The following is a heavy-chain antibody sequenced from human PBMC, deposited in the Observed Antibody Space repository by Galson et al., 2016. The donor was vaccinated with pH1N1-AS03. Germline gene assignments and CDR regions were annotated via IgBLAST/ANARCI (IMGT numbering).Heavy chain of an antibody. CDR1: GGSFSGYS. Sequence: LSLTCAVYGGSFSGYSCSWIRQPPGKGLEWIGEINHSGSTNYNPSLKSRVPMSVDMAKNLIPLNVTSVTAADTAVYYCARRANWGFAGRQNWFDPWGQGTLVTVSS. CDR3: ARRANWGFAGRQNWFDP. D-gene: IGHD7-27*01. V-gene: IGHV4-34*01. J-gene: IGHJ5*02. CDR2: INHSGST.